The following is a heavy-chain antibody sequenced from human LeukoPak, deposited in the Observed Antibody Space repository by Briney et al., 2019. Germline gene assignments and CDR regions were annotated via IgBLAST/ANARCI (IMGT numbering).Heavy chain of an antibody. Sequence: SETLSLTCTVSGGSISSSSYYWGWIRETPRKGLEWIGSIYYSGSTYYIPSLKSRVTISVDTSKNQFSLKLSSVTAADTAVYYCARHHTLDYYGSGSYYYGWFDPWGQGTLVTVSS. CDR3: ARHHTLDYYGSGSYYYGWFDP. CDR2: IYYSGST. D-gene: IGHD3-10*01. J-gene: IGHJ5*02. V-gene: IGHV4-39*01. CDR1: GGSISSSSYY.